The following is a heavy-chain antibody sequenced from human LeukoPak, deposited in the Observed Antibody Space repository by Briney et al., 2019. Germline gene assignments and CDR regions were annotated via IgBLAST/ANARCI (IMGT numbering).Heavy chain of an antibody. CDR3: ASTMGSEDAFDI. J-gene: IGHJ3*02. V-gene: IGHV4-34*01. CDR2: INHSGST. D-gene: IGHD2-15*01. Sequence: PSETLSLTCAVYGGSFSGYYWSWIRQPPGKGLEWIGEINHSGSTNYNPSLKSRVTISVDTSKNQFSLKLSSVTAADTAVYYCASTMGSEDAFDIWGQGTMVTVSS. CDR1: GGSFSGYY.